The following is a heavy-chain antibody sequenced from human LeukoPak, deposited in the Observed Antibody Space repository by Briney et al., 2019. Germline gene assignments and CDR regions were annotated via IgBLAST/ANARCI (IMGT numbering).Heavy chain of an antibody. CDR2: ISSSSSYI. J-gene: IGHJ4*02. Sequence: GGSLRLSCAGSGFTFSSYSLNWVRQAPGKGLEWVSSISSSSSYIYYADSVKGRFTISRHNARNSLYLELNSLRAEDTAVYYCARGGRWFEYWGEGTLVTVSS. D-gene: IGHD2-15*01. CDR1: GFTFSSYS. CDR3: ARGGRWFEY. V-gene: IGHV3-21*01.